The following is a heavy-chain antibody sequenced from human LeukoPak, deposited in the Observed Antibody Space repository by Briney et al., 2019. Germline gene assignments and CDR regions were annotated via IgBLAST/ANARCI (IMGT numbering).Heavy chain of an antibody. V-gene: IGHV3-23*01. CDR1: GFTFSSYA. CDR2: ISSSGVST. Sequence: SGGSLRLSCAASGFTFSSYAMSWVRQAPGKGLEWVSAISSSGVSTYYADSVKGRFTISRDNSKNTLYLQMNSLRAEDTAVYYCAKTRPLDSSSWSHGDYWGQGTLVTVSS. J-gene: IGHJ4*02. D-gene: IGHD6-13*01. CDR3: AKTRPLDSSSWSHGDY.